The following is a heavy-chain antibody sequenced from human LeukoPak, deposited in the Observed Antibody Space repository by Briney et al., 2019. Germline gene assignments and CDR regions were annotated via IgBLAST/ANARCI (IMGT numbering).Heavy chain of an antibody. CDR3: AREHVDTAMVDPFYFDY. CDR2: IGAYNGNT. J-gene: IGHJ4*02. D-gene: IGHD5-18*01. CDR1: GYTFTSYG. Sequence: ASVKVSCKASGYTFTSYGISWVRQAPGQGLEWMGWIGAYNGNTNYAQKLQGRVTMTTDTSTSTAYMELRSLRSDDTAVYYCAREHVDTAMVDPFYFDYWGQGTLVTVSS. V-gene: IGHV1-18*01.